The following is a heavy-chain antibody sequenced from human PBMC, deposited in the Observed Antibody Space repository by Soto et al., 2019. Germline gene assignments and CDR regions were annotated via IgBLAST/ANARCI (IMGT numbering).Heavy chain of an antibody. Sequence: SETLSLTCTVSGGSISSGDYYWSWIRQPPGKGQEWIGYIYYSGSTYYNPSLKSRVTISVDTSKNQFSLKLSSVTAADTAVYYCARGYYDSSGYPFDYWGRGTLVTVSS. CDR2: IYYSGST. J-gene: IGHJ4*02. V-gene: IGHV4-30-4*01. CDR3: ARGYYDSSGYPFDY. CDR1: GGSISSGDYY. D-gene: IGHD3-22*01.